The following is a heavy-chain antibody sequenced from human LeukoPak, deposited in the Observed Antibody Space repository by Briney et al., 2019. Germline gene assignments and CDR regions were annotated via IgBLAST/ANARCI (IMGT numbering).Heavy chain of an antibody. CDR3: AGGHYYDSSGYPD. CDR1: GYSIRSGFY. CDR2: TYHSGIT. Sequence: SETLSLTCTVSGYSIRSGFYWGWIQQPPGKGLEWIGNTYHSGITYSTPSLKSRVTISVDTSKNQFYLKLSSVTAADTAVYYCAGGHYYDSSGYPDWGQGTLVTVSS. D-gene: IGHD3-22*01. V-gene: IGHV4-38-2*02. J-gene: IGHJ4*02.